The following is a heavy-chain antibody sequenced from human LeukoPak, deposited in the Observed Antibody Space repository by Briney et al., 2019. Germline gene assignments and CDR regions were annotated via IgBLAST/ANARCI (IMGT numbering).Heavy chain of an antibody. CDR3: ARGTAMAANFDY. CDR2: IIPIFVTA. V-gene: IGHV1-69*05. CDR1: GGTFSSYA. D-gene: IGHD5-18*01. J-gene: IGHJ4*02. Sequence: SVKVSCKASGGTFSSYAISWVRQAPGQGLEWMGRIIPIFVTANYAQKFQGRVTITTDESTSTAYMGLSSLRSEDTAVYYCARGTAMAANFDYWGQGTLVTVSS.